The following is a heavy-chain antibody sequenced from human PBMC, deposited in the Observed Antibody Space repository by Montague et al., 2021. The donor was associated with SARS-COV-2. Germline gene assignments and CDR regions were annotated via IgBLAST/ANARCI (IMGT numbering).Heavy chain of an antibody. CDR3: ARGRFYYDSGELGS. CDR2: IHASGIN. D-gene: IGHD3-10*01. Sequence: SETLSLTCTVSGGSTNNYYWSWIRQPAGKGLEWIGRIHASGINTXNTSLETRVTMSVDTSKNQYSLKLSSVTAADAAVYYCARGRFYYDSGELGSWGQGTLVTVSS. V-gene: IGHV4-4*07. CDR1: GGSTNNYY. J-gene: IGHJ5*02.